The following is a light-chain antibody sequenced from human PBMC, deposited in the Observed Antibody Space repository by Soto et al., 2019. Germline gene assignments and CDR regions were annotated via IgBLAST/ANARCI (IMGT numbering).Light chain of an antibody. CDR2: DVS. J-gene: IGLJ2*01. V-gene: IGLV2-14*01. CDR1: SSDVGGYNY. Sequence: QSVLTQPASVSGSPGQSITISCTGTSSDVGGYNYVSWYQQHPGKAPKLMIYDVSNRPSGVSDRFSGSKSGNTASLTISGLQAEYEADYYCRSYTSSSTHVVFGGGTKLTVL. CDR3: RSYTSSSTHVV.